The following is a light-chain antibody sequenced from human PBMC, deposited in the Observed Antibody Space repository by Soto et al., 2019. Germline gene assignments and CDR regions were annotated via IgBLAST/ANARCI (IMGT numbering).Light chain of an antibody. J-gene: IGLJ1*01. CDR1: SSDVGYYNY. CDR2: DIT. CDR3: TSYTSSNTYV. V-gene: IGLV2-14*01. Sequence: QSVLTQPASMSGSPGQSITISCTGTSSDVGYYNYVSWYQQRPGKAPKLMIYDITTRPSGVSYRFSGSKSGNTASLTISGLQAEDEADYYCTSYTSSNTYVFGTGTKVTVL.